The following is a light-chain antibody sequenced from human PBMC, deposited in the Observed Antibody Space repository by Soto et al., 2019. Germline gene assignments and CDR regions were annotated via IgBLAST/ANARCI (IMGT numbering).Light chain of an antibody. CDR3: SSYAGHVPK. CDR2: EVT. V-gene: IGLV2-14*01. CDR1: SSDIGGSNY. J-gene: IGLJ3*02. Sequence: QSALTQPASVSGSPGQSITISCTGTSSDIGGSNYVSWYQQHPGKAPKLIIYEVTNRPSGVSDRFSGSKSDNTASLIISGLQAEDEAHYYCSSYAGHVPKFGGGTK.